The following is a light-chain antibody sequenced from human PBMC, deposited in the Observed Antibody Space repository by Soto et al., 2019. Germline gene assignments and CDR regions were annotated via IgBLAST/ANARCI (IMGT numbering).Light chain of an antibody. CDR1: SSDVGGYNY. CDR3: GSYASSSTLYV. J-gene: IGLJ1*01. CDR2: DVS. V-gene: IGLV2-14*01. Sequence: QSVLTQPASVSGSPGQSITISCTGTSSDVGGYNYVSWYQQHSGKAPKLIIYDVSNRPSGVSNRFSGSKSGNTASLTISGLQAEDEADYYCGSYASSSTLYVFGTGTKVTVL.